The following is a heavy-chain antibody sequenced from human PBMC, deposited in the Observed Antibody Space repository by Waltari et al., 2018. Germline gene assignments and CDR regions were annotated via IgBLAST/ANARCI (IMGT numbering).Heavy chain of an antibody. CDR1: GFPASRYL. J-gene: IGHJ4*02. Sequence: EVQLVESGGGLVQPGGSLRLACTAAGFPASRYLMNGVRQPPGKGLVWVSRINSDGSSTIHADSVKGRFTISRDNAKSTLYLQMNSLRAEDTAVYYCAREINWNDGGRFFDSWGQGTLVTVSS. D-gene: IGHD1-20*01. CDR2: INSDGSST. V-gene: IGHV3-74*01. CDR3: AREINWNDGGRFFDS.